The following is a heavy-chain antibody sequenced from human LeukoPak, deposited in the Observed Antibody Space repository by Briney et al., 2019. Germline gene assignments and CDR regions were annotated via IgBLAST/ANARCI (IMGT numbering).Heavy chain of an antibody. CDR3: ARSGDRYGGEPDY. D-gene: IGHD5-18*01. V-gene: IGHV4-4*02. J-gene: IGHJ4*02. Sequence: SGTLSLTCAVSGGSISSSNWWSWVRQPPGKGLEWIGEIYHSGSTNYNPSLKSRVTISVDKSKNQFSLKLSSVTAADTAVYYCARSGDRYGGEPDYWGQATLVTVSS. CDR2: IYHSGST. CDR1: GGSISSSNW.